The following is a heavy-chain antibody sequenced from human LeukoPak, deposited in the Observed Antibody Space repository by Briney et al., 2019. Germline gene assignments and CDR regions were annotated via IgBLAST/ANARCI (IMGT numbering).Heavy chain of an antibody. CDR2: IRYDGSNK. CDR3: STDPRLLIY. D-gene: IGHD2-8*01. CDR1: RFTFSSYG. V-gene: IGHV3-30*02. Sequence: GGSLRLSCAASRFTFSSYGMHWVRQAPGKGLEWVAFIRYDGSNKFYADSVKGRFTISRDNAKNSLYLQMNSLRPDDTALYYCSTDPRLLIYWGHGTLVTVSS. J-gene: IGHJ4*01.